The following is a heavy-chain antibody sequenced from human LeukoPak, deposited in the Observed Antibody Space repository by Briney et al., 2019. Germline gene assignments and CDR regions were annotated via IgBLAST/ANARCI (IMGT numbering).Heavy chain of an antibody. CDR3: AKSVGYNYAYPSDY. CDR2: LSGSGTST. Sequence: GGSLRLSCAASGFTFRSYAMNWVRQAPGKGLEWVSGLSGSGTSTNYADSVKGRFTISRDGSKNTLYLQMNSLRAEDTAIYYCAKSVGYNYAYPSDYWGQGTLVTVSS. J-gene: IGHJ4*02. CDR1: GFTFRSYA. V-gene: IGHV3-23*01. D-gene: IGHD5-18*01.